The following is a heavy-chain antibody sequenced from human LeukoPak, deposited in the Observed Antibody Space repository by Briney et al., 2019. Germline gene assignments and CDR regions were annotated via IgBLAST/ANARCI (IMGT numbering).Heavy chain of an antibody. V-gene: IGHV1-2*02. CDR1: GYTFTDYY. CDR3: AKDLQWELPRGDALDI. CDR2: INPKSGGT. D-gene: IGHD1-26*01. Sequence: ASVKVSCKSSGYTFTDYYMHWVRQAPGQGFEWMGWINPKSGGTNYAQNFQGRVTMTRNTSISTAYMELSRLRSDDTAVYYCAKDLQWELPRGDALDIWGQGTMVTVSS. J-gene: IGHJ3*02.